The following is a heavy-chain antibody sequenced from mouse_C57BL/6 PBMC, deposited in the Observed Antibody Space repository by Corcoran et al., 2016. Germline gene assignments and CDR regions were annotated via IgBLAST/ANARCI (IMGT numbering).Heavy chain of an antibody. CDR2: INTYSGVP. CDR3: ARSVITTVGFDY. CDR1: GYTFTTYG. Sequence: QIQLVQSGPELKKPGETVKISCKASGYTFTTYGMSWVKQAPGKGLKWMGWINTYSGVPTYADDFKGRVAFSLDTSASTAYLQLKTLKNEDTATYFWARSVITTVGFDYWGQGTTLTVSS. D-gene: IGHD1-1*01. V-gene: IGHV9-3*01. J-gene: IGHJ2*01.